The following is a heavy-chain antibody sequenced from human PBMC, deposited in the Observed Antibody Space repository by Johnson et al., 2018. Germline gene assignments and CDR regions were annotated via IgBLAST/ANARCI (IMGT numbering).Heavy chain of an antibody. D-gene: IGHD4-17*01. V-gene: IGHV5-51*01. J-gene: IGHJ6*03. CDR2: IDPGDSDT. CDR1: GDSFTSYW. CDR3: ARQKGGAHGDYDYYMDV. Sequence: VQLVESGGGLVQPGESLKISCQGSGDSFTSYWIGWVRQMTGKGLEWVGIIDPGDSDTKYSPSLQGQVTISADKSISTAHLPWSSLKASDTAMYYCARQKGGAHGDYDYYMDVCGKGTTVTVSS.